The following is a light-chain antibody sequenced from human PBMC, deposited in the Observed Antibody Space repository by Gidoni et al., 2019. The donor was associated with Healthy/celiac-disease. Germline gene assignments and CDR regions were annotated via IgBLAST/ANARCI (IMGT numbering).Light chain of an antibody. CDR2: DVS. CDR3: SSYTSSTTLV. Sequence: QSALTQPASVSGSPGHSITISSTGTSSDVGGYNYVSWYQQHPGKAPKLMIYDVSNRPSGVSNRFSGSKSGNTASLTISGLQAEDEADYYCSSYTSSTTLVFGGGTKLTVL. CDR1: SSDVGGYNY. J-gene: IGLJ2*01. V-gene: IGLV2-14*03.